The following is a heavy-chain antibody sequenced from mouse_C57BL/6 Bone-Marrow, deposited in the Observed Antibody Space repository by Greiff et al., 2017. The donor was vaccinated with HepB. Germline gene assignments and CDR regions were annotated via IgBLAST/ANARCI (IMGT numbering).Heavy chain of an antibody. CDR2: GQGLEWIG. J-gene: IGHJ3*01. V-gene: IGHV1-87*01. Sequence: QVQLKQSGPELARPWASVKISCQAFYTFSRRVHFAIRDTTYWLQWVKQRPGQGLEWIGAMYPGNGDTSYNQKFKGKATLTADKSSRTAYMQLSSLISEVSAVYYCACYYYGSPWFAYWGQGTLVTVSA. D-gene: IGHD1-1*01. CDR1: YTFSRRVH. CDR3: SEVSAVYYCACYYYGSPWFAY.